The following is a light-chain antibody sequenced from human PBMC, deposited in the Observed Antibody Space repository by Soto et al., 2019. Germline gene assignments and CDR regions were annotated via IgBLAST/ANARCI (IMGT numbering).Light chain of an antibody. CDR3: QHYNSYSEA. CDR1: QSISSY. V-gene: IGKV1-5*03. J-gene: IGKJ1*01. CDR2: KAS. Sequence: DIQMSQSPSSLSAYVRDRVTITCRASQSISSYLNWYQQKPGKAPKLLIYKASTLKSGVPSRFSGSGSGTEFALTISSLQPDDFATYYCQHYNSYSEAFGQGTKVDIK.